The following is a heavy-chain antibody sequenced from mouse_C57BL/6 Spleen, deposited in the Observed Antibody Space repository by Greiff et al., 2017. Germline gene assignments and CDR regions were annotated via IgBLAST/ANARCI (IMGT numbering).Heavy chain of an antibody. CDR1: GFTFSSYG. D-gene: IGHD2-14*01. CDR2: ISSGGSYT. J-gene: IGHJ1*03. Sequence: EVKLMESGGDLVKPGGSLKLSCAASGFTFSSYGMSWVRQTPDKRLEWVATISSGGSYTYYPDSVKGRFTISRDNAKNTLYLQMSSLKSEDTAMYYCARHEGNWYFDVWGTGTTVTVSS. CDR3: ARHEGNWYFDV. V-gene: IGHV5-6*01.